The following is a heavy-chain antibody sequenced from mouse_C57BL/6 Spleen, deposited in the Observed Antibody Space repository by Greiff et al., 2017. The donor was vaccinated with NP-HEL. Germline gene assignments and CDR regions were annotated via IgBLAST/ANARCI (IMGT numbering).Heavy chain of an antibody. CDR2: IDPETGGT. CDR1: GYTFTDYE. Sequence: VQGVESGAELVRPGASVTLSCKASGYTFTDYEMNWVKQTPVHGLEWIGAIDPETGGTAYNQKFKGKAILTADKSSSTAYMTLRSLTSEDSAVYYCTRSEGWGKGTTLTVSS. CDR3: TRSEG. J-gene: IGHJ2*01. V-gene: IGHV1-15*01.